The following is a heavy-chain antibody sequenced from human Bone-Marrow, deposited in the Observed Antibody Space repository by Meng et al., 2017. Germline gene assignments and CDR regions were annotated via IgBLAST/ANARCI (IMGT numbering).Heavy chain of an antibody. CDR2: IYYTGTT. J-gene: IGHJ4*02. CDR1: GGSVYSGSYY. Sequence: QVQLQESGPGLVRPSETLSLTCTVSGGSVYSGSYYWSWIRQPPGKGLEWIGYIYYTGTTKYNPSLKSRVTISVDTSKNQFSLNLSSVTAADTALYYCARTPGYSYGQIDSWGQGTLVTGSS. CDR3: ARTPGYSYGQIDS. V-gene: IGHV4-61*01. D-gene: IGHD5-18*01.